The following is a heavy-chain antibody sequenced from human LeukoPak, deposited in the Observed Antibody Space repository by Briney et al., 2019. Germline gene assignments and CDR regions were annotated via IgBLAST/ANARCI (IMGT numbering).Heavy chain of an antibody. CDR3: ARGVPSGVDYLDY. D-gene: IGHD2-15*01. V-gene: IGHV3-7*01. CDR2: IKHDGSEK. CDR1: GFTFSSYW. Sequence: PGGSLRLSCAASGFTFSSYWMNWVRQAPGKGLEWVANIKHDGSEKYSVDSVKGRFTISRDNAKNSLYLQMNSLRAEDTAVYYCARGVPSGVDYLDYWGQGTLVTVSS. J-gene: IGHJ4*02.